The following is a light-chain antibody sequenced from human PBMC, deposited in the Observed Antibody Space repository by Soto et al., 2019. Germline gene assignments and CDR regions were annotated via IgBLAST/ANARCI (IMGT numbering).Light chain of an antibody. CDR2: GAS. CDR1: QSDSSN. Sequence: EIVMTQSPATLSVSPGERATLSCRASQSDSSNLAWYQQKPGQAPRLLMYGASTRATGIPDRFSGSGSGTEFTLTISSLQSEDFAVYYCQQHNNWPPWTFGQGTKVEIK. CDR3: QQHNNWPPWT. V-gene: IGKV3-15*01. J-gene: IGKJ1*01.